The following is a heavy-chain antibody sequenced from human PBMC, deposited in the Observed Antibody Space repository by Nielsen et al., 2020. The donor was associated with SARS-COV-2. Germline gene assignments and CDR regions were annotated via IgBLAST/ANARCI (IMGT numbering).Heavy chain of an antibody. CDR3: VREDTVFAVSPRRYFDY. Sequence: GESLKISCAASGFTFDDYGMSWVRQPPGKGLEWLSYISTYGTTIHYADSVKGRFTISRDKTQNSLYLQMHSLRAEDAGVYYCVREDTVFAVSPRRYFDYWGQGTLVTVSS. CDR1: GFTFDDYG. J-gene: IGHJ4*02. V-gene: IGHV3-48*01. D-gene: IGHD3-3*01. CDR2: ISTYGTTI.